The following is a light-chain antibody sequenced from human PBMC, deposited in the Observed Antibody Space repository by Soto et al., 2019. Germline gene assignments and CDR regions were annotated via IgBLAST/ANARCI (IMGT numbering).Light chain of an antibody. V-gene: IGKV1-5*03. J-gene: IGKJ1*01. Sequence: DIQMPPSPSILSASVGERATITCRASQSISSWLAWYQQKPGKAPNLLIHKASHLESGVPSRFSGSGSGTEFTLTISSLQPGDFATYYCQHYNTYPWTVGQGTKVDIK. CDR2: KAS. CDR3: QHYNTYPWT. CDR1: QSISSW.